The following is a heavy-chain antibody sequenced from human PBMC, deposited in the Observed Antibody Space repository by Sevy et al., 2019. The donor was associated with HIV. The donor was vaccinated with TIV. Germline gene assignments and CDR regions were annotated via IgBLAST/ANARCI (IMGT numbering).Heavy chain of an antibody. CDR2: IYYSGST. V-gene: IGHV4-31*03. D-gene: IGHD2-15*01. J-gene: IGHJ6*02. CDR3: ARDSICSGGSCFYYYGMDV. Sequence: SETLSLTCTVSGGSISSGGYYWSWIRQHPGKGLEWIGYIYYSGSTYYNPSLKSRVTISVDTSKNQFSLKLSSVTAADTAVYYCARDSICSGGSCFYYYGMDVWGQGTTVTVSS. CDR1: GGSISSGGYY.